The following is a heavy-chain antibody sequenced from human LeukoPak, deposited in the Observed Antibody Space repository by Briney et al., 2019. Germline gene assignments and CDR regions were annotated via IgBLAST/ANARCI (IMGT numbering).Heavy chain of an antibody. CDR3: TRLRLPATLGAFDI. V-gene: IGHV4-61*02. CDR1: GGSISSGSFH. Sequence: SQTLSLTCTVSGGSISSGSFHWSWIRQPAGKGLEWIGRINTSGTTTYNPSLRSRVTISVDTSKNQFSLRLSSVTAADTAVYFCTRLRLPATLGAFDIWGQGTMVSVSS. D-gene: IGHD1-26*01. CDR2: INTSGTT. J-gene: IGHJ3*02.